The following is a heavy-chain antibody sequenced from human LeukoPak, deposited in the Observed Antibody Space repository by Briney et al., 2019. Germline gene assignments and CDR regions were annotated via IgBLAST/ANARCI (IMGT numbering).Heavy chain of an antibody. Sequence: SETLSLTCTVSGGSISSYYWSWTRQPAEKGLEWIGRIYASGSTNYNPSLKSRVTTSIDMSKKQFSLKLTSVTAADTAVYYCARDPPGYCSGSSCYGAFNIWGQGTTVSVSS. V-gene: IGHV4-4*07. CDR2: IYASGST. CDR1: GGSISSYY. D-gene: IGHD2-2*01. J-gene: IGHJ3*02. CDR3: ARDPPGYCSGSSCYGAFNI.